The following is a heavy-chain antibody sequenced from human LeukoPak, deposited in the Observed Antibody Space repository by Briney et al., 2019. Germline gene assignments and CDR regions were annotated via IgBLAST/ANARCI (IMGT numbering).Heavy chain of an antibody. V-gene: IGHV4-59*01. CDR2: LYFTGST. D-gene: IGHD3-22*01. CDR1: GGSISSYY. J-gene: IGHJ6*02. CDR3: GRSNYYDTRGYSNCGMDV. Sequence: SENLSLNCTVSGGSISSYYWSWIRQPPGHGLEWIGNLYFTGSTNYNPSLKSRATISVATSSNQFSLKLRPRTDAATALYYSGRSNYYDTRGYSNCGMDVWGQGTTVTVSS.